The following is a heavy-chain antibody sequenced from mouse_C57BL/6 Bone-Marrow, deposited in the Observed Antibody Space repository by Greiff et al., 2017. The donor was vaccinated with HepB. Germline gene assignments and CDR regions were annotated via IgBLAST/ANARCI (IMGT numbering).Heavy chain of an antibody. CDR3: ARGRGTTDWYFDV. CDR1: GYTFTSYW. J-gene: IGHJ1*03. CDR2: IHPNSGST. V-gene: IGHV1-64*01. Sequence: QVQLQQPGAELVKPGASVKLSCKASGYTFTSYWMHWVKQRPGQGLEWIGMIHPNSGSTNYKEKFKSKATLTVDKSSSTAYMQLSSLTSEDSAVYYCARGRGTTDWYFDVWGTGTTVTVSS. D-gene: IGHD2-14*01.